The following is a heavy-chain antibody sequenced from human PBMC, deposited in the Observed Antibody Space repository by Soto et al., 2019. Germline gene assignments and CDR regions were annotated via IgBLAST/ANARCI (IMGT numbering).Heavy chain of an antibody. Sequence: PGGPLRPSVEASGFSFSDTEMNWVRQCPGEGLEWVAYNARDGDNTCYTDSVEGRFVVSRDNAKNSLFLQMDRLTGDDTAVYFCARDTPPAGLDYWGQGSLVTVSS. CDR2: NARDGDNT. J-gene: IGHJ4*02. V-gene: IGHV3-48*03. CDR1: GFSFSDTE. CDR3: ARDTPPAGLDY. D-gene: IGHD2-15*01.